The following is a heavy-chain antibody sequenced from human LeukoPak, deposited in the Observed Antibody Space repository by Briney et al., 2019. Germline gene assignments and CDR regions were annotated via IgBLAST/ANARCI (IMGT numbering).Heavy chain of an antibody. Sequence: ASVKVSCKASGYTFTSCGISWVRQAPGQGLEWMGWISAYNGNTNYAQKLQGRVTMTTDTSTSTAYMELRSLRSDDTAVYYCARPYGSGSYSGVEWFDPWGQGTLVTVSS. CDR1: GYTFTSCG. CDR3: ARPYGSGSYSGVEWFDP. D-gene: IGHD3-10*01. CDR2: ISAYNGNT. J-gene: IGHJ5*02. V-gene: IGHV1-18*01.